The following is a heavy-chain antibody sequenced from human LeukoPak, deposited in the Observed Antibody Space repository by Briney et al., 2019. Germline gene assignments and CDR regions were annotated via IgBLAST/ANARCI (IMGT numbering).Heavy chain of an antibody. V-gene: IGHV3-74*01. Sequence: GGSLRLSCAASGFTFSSYWMHWVRQAPGKGLVWVSRINTDGSSTSYADSVKGRFTISRDNAKNTLYLQMNSLRAEDTAVYYCAKDGPSGSYYGVDAFDIWGQGTMVTVSS. CDR1: GFTFSSYW. J-gene: IGHJ3*02. CDR3: AKDGPSGSYYGVDAFDI. D-gene: IGHD1-26*01. CDR2: INTDGSST.